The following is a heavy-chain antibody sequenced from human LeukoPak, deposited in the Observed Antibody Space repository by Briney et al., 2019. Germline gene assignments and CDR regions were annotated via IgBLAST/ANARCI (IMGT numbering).Heavy chain of an antibody. V-gene: IGHV4-61*02. CDR1: GGSISSGSYY. CDR2: IYTSGST. CDR3: ARGILELDDGYLSYNWFDP. D-gene: IGHD5-24*01. J-gene: IGHJ5*02. Sequence: SQTLSLTCTVSGGSISSGSYYWSWIRQPAGKGLEWIGRIYTSGSTNYNPSLKSRVTISVDTSKNQFSLKLSSVTAADTAVYYCARGILELDDGYLSYNWFDPWGQGTLVTVSS.